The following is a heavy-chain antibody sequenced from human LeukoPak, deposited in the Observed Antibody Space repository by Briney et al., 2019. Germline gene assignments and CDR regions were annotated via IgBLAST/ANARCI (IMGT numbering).Heavy chain of an antibody. D-gene: IGHD3-3*01. J-gene: IGHJ5*02. Sequence: GGSLRLSCVVSGLTFRSYSINWVRQPPGKGLEWVSSITGSSSHIFYTDSVKGRFTISRGNGKNSAYLQMDSLRAEDTAVYFCATSITYFDLWSGRDWMDHWGQGTLVIVSS. V-gene: IGHV3-21*04. CDR2: ITGSSSHI. CDR1: GLTFRSYS. CDR3: ATSITYFDLWSGRDWMDH.